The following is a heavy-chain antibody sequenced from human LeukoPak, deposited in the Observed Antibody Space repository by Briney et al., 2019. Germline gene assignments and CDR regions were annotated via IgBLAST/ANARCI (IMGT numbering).Heavy chain of an antibody. CDR3: ARGLYSSSWYGGNYYYGMDV. Sequence: PGGSLRLSCAASGFTFSNYWMSWVRQAPGKGLEWVANIKQDGSEKYYVDSVKGRFTISRDNAKNSLYLQMNSLRAEETAVYYCARGLYSSSWYGGNYYYGMDVWGQGTTVTVSS. CDR2: IKQDGSEK. CDR1: GFTFSNYW. D-gene: IGHD6-13*01. J-gene: IGHJ6*02. V-gene: IGHV3-7*01.